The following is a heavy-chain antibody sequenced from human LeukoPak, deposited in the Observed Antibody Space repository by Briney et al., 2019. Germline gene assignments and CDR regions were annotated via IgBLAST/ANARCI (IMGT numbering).Heavy chain of an antibody. D-gene: IGHD3-10*01. V-gene: IGHV3-23*01. J-gene: IGHJ4*02. CDR2: LSGSGGST. CDR1: GFTFSSYA. CDR3: AKDEFSGSGSYYPHSALDY. Sequence: GVSLRLSCAASGFTFSSYAMSWVRQAPGKGLEGVSALSGSGGSTYYADSVKGRFTISRDNSKNTLYLQMNSLRAEDTAVYYCAKDEFSGSGSYYPHSALDYWGQGTLVTVSS.